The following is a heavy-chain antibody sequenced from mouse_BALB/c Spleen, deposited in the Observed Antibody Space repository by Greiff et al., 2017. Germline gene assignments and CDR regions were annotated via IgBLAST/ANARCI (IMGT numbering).Heavy chain of an antibody. Sequence: VQLQQPGAELVKPGASVKLSCKASGYTFTSYWMHWVKQRPGQGLEWIGEINPSNGRTNYNEKFKSKATLTVDKSSSTAYMQLSSLTSEDSAVYYCAAMITLDYWGKGTTRTVSS. V-gene: IGHV1S81*02. CDR2: INPSNGRT. D-gene: IGHD2-4*01. CDR1: GYTFTSYW. J-gene: IGHJ2*01. CDR3: AAMITLDY.